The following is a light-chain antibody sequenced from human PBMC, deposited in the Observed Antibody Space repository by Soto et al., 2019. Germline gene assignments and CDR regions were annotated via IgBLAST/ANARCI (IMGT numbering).Light chain of an antibody. V-gene: IGKV3-11*01. Sequence: EIVLTQSPATLSLSPWERATLSCRASQSVSSYLACYQQKPGQAPRLLIYDASNRATGIPARFSGSGSGTDFTLTISSLEPEDFAVYYCQQRSNWPWTFGQGTKVDIK. J-gene: IGKJ1*01. CDR1: QSVSSY. CDR3: QQRSNWPWT. CDR2: DAS.